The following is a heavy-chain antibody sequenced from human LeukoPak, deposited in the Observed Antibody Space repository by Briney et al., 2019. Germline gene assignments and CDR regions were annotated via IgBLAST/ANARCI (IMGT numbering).Heavy chain of an antibody. D-gene: IGHD2-2*02. CDR3: ARATPYCSSTSCYTPDFDY. V-gene: IGHV4-59*02. CDR1: GGSVSSYY. CDR2: IYYSGST. J-gene: IGHJ4*02. Sequence: PSETLSLTCTVSGGSVSSYYWSWIRQPPGKGLEWVGFIYYSGSTNYNPSLKSRVTISVDTSKNQLSLRLSSVTAADTAVYYCARATPYCSSTSCYTPDFDYWGQGTLVTVSS.